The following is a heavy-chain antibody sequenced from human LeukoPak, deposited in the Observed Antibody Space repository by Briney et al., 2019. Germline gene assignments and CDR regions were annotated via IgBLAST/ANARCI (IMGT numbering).Heavy chain of an antibody. CDR3: ARDPEWGALDY. D-gene: IGHD1-26*01. CDR1: GFSFSDSW. Sequence: GGSLRLSCAASGFSFSDSWVGWVRQTPEKGLEWVAKISQDQITKYYLGSVNGRFTVSRDNAKNSLFLQMNSLRAEDTAVYFCARDPEWGALDYWGQGTLVTVSS. V-gene: IGHV3-7*03. J-gene: IGHJ4*02. CDR2: ISQDQITK.